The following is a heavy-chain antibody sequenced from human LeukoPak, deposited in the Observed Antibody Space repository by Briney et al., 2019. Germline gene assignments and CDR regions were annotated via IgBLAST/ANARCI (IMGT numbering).Heavy chain of an antibody. CDR1: GFTFSNYW. Sequence: GGSLRLSCAGSGFTFSNYWMSWVRQAPAKGPEWVTNIKQDGREKHYVDSVKGRFTISRDNAKSSLYLQMNSLRAEDTAVYYCTRDEAAATNWGQGTLVTVSS. V-gene: IGHV3-7*01. CDR3: TRDEAAATN. J-gene: IGHJ4*02. D-gene: IGHD6-13*01. CDR2: IKQDGREK.